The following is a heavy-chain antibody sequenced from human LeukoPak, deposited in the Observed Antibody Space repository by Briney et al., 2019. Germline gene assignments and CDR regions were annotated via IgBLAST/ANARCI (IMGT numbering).Heavy chain of an antibody. J-gene: IGHJ4*02. V-gene: IGHV3-7*01. CDR2: IKQDGSEK. CDR1: GFTFSSYW. Sequence: GGSLRLSCAASGFTFSSYWMSWVRQAPGKGLEWVANIKQDGSEKYYVDSVKGRFTISRNNAKNSLYLQMNSLRAEDTAVYYCARVEASGYDYGAFDYWGQGTLVTVSS. CDR3: ARVEASGYDYGAFDY. D-gene: IGHD5-12*01.